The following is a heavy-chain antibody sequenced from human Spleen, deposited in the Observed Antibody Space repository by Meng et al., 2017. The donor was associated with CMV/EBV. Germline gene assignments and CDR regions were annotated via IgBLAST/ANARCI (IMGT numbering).Heavy chain of an antibody. CDR2: ISPNSGGT. CDR3: AILRLEGPSSSWWFRYYYGMDV. Sequence: ASVKVSCKASGYTFTAHYFHWVRQAPGQGLEWMGWISPNSGGTNYAQKFQGRVTMTRDTSISTAYMELSRLRSDDTAVYYCAILRLEGPSSSWWFRYYYGMDVWGQGTTVTVSS. J-gene: IGHJ6*02. CDR1: GYTFTAHY. D-gene: IGHD6-13*01. V-gene: IGHV1-2*02.